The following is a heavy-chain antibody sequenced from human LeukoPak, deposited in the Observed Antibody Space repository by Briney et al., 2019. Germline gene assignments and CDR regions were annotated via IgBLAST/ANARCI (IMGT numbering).Heavy chain of an antibody. D-gene: IGHD1-26*01. CDR1: GFTFSSYA. J-gene: IGHJ4*02. CDR3: AKVGIVGATKTYFDY. V-gene: IGHV3-23*01. Sequence: GGSLRLSCAASGFTFSSYAMSWVRQAPGTGLEWVSAISGSGHSTYYADSVKGRFTISRDNSKNTLYLQMNSLRAEDTAIYYCAKVGIVGATKTYFDYWGQGTLVTVSS. CDR2: ISGSGHST.